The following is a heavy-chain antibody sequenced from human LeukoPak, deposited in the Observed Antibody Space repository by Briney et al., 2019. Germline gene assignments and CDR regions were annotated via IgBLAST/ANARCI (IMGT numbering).Heavy chain of an antibody. CDR2: ISAYNGNT. V-gene: IGHV1-18*01. CDR3: ARGPYDYVWGSYPKNDY. J-gene: IGHJ4*02. Sequence: ASVKVSCKASGYTFTSYGISWVRQAPGQGLEWMGWISAYNGNTSYAQKLQGRVTMTTDTSTSTAYMELRGLRSDDTAVYYCARGPYDYVWGSYPKNDYWGQGTLVTVSS. CDR1: GYTFTSYG. D-gene: IGHD3-16*02.